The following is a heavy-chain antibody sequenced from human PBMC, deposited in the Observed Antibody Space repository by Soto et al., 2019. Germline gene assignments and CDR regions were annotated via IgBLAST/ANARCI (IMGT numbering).Heavy chain of an antibody. D-gene: IGHD3-9*01. V-gene: IGHV4-34*01. J-gene: IGHJ3*02. CDR3: AGDILVYDILTSNAFDI. CDR2: INHSGST. Sequence: SETLSLTCAVYGGSFSGYYWSWIRQPPGKGLEWIGEINHSGSTNYNPSLKSRVTISVDTSRNQFSLKLSSVTAADTAVYYCAGDILVYDILTSNAFDIWGQGTMVTVSS. CDR1: GGSFSGYY.